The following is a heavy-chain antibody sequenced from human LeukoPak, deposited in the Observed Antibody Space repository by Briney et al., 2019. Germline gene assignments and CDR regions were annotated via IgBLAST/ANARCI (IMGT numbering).Heavy chain of an antibody. CDR1: GGSISSYF. Sequence: SETLSLTCSVSGGSISSYFLSWIRQPAGKGLEWIGRIHSGTTTYNPSLKSRVTMSLDTSKNQVSLTSRSVTAADTAVYYCARSSIAAAGTQVYWGQGTLVTVSS. CDR2: IHSGTT. D-gene: IGHD6-13*01. V-gene: IGHV4-4*07. CDR3: ARSSIAAAGTQVY. J-gene: IGHJ4*02.